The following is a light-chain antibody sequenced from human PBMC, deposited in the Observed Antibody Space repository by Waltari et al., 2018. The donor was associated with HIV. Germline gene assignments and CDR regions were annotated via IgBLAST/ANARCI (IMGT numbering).Light chain of an antibody. Sequence: SYELTQPFSVSVALGQTARITCGGSNIGTKDVHWYQQKPGQAPLLLIFNDIHRPSGVPERFSAPKSRNMATLTIIGAQAGDEAAYYCQVWHYTVVFGGGTKVTVL. CDR2: NDI. CDR1: NIGTKD. V-gene: IGLV3-9*01. J-gene: IGLJ2*01. CDR3: QVWHYTVV.